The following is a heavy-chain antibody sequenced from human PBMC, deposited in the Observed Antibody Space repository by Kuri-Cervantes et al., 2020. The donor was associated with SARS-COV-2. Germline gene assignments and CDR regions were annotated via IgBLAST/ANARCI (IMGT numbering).Heavy chain of an antibody. J-gene: IGHJ5*02. Sequence: ASVKVSCKASGYTFTSYGISWVRQAPGQGLEGMGWISAYNGNTNYAQKLQGRVTMTTDTSTSTAYMELRSLRSDDTAVYYCARDSIPTLGYCSSTSCYVPYNWFDPWGQGTLVTVSS. D-gene: IGHD2-2*01. CDR1: GYTFTSYG. V-gene: IGHV1-18*01. CDR2: ISAYNGNT. CDR3: ARDSIPTLGYCSSTSCYVPYNWFDP.